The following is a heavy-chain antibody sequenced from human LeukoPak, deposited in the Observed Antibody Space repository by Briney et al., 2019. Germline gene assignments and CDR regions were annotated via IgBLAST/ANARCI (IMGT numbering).Heavy chain of an antibody. Sequence: PSETLSLTCTASGVSITVDTWSWGRQSPGKGLEWIGYISSSGRTDYNPSLTSRVTISLATSKNQFSLILISLTAADTAVYFFARGYYDPFESWGQGTLVTVSS. J-gene: IGHJ4*02. V-gene: IGHV4-59*01. CDR3: ARGYYDPFES. D-gene: IGHD3-22*01. CDR2: ISSSGRT. CDR1: GVSITVDT.